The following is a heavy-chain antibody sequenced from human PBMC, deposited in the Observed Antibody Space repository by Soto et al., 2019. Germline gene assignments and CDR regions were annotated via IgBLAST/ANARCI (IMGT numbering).Heavy chain of an antibody. CDR1: GFTFDTYG. D-gene: IGHD1-1*01. J-gene: IGHJ6*02. Sequence: GGSLRLSCVASGFTFDTYGIHWVRQAPGKGLQWVALISYEGSNTYYADSVRGRFTISRDNSKNTLYLQINALRPEDTGVYYCARVIPGNNLYYFSGLDVWVQGTSVTGSS. CDR3: ARVIPGNNLYYFSGLDV. V-gene: IGHV3-30-3*01. CDR2: ISYEGSNT.